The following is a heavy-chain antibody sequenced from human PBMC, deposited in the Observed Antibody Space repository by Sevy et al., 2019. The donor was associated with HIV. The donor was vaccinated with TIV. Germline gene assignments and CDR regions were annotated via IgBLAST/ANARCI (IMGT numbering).Heavy chain of an antibody. CDR3: ARQLERTDYGSAYFDL. D-gene: IGHD3-10*01. J-gene: IGHJ2*01. V-gene: IGHV4-39*01. Sequence: SETLSLTCTVSGGSISISNHYWAWIRQPPGKGLEWIGSIYYRGSTYYNPSLRSRVTISVATSKNQFSLKLSSVTAADTSIYYCARQLERTDYGSAYFDLWGRRTLVTVSS. CDR2: IYYRGST. CDR1: GGSISISNHY.